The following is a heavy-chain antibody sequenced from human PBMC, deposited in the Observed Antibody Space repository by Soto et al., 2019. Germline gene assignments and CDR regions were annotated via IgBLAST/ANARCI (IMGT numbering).Heavy chain of an antibody. V-gene: IGHV4-4*02. J-gene: IGHJ5*02. CDR1: GGSISSSNW. CDR3: ARGFVDTAMVTMINWFDP. Sequence: SETLSLTCAVSGGSISSSNWWSWVRQPPGKGLEWIGEIYHSGSTNYNPSLKSRVTISVDKSKNQFSLKLSSVTAADTAVYYCARGFVDTAMVTMINWFDPWGQGTLVTVS. CDR2: IYHSGST. D-gene: IGHD5-18*01.